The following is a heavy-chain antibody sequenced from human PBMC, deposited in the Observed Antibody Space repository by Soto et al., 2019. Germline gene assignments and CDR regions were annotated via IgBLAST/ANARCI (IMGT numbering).Heavy chain of an antibody. D-gene: IGHD3-9*01. CDR2: INPSGGSK. Sequence: ASVKVSCKASGYPFTSYYMHWVRQAPGQGLEWMGIINPSGGSKSYAQKFQGRVTMTRDTSTSTVYMELSSLRSEDTAVYYCARGQVRRYYDILTGPFDYWGQGTLVTVSS. J-gene: IGHJ4*02. V-gene: IGHV1-46*01. CDR3: ARGQVRRYYDILTGPFDY. CDR1: GYPFTSYY.